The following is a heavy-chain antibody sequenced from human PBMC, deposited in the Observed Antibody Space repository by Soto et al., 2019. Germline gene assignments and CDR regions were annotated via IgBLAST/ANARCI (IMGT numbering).Heavy chain of an antibody. Sequence: QVQLVESGGGVVQPGRSLRLSCAASGFPFTSYGMHWVREGPDKGLEWVAIISYDGSDKYYADSVKGRFTISRDNSKNTLYLQMNSLRPEDTALYYCVGGQYYFDYRGQGNLAIVSS. J-gene: IGHJ4*02. CDR3: VGGQYYFDY. V-gene: IGHV3-30*03. D-gene: IGHD3-10*01. CDR2: ISYDGSDK. CDR1: GFPFTSYG.